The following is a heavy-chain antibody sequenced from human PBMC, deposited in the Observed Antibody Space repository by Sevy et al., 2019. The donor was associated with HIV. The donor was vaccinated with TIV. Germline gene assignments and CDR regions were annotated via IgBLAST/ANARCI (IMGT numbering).Heavy chain of an antibody. CDR1: GFSFIAYF. Sequence: ASVKVSCEASGFSFIAYFIHWVRQAPGQGLEWMGWINPNSGGTNYAEKFQGRVTMTSDASISAAYMELTSLTSDDPAVYYCARDRFIFGSGPPDSWGQGTLVTVSS. CDR3: ARDRFIFGSGPPDS. J-gene: IGHJ4*02. CDR2: INPNSGGT. D-gene: IGHD2-15*01. V-gene: IGHV1-2*02.